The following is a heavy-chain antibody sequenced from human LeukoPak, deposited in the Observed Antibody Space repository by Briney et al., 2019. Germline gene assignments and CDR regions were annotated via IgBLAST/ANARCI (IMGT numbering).Heavy chain of an antibody. J-gene: IGHJ4*02. CDR2: INWNSGSI. Sequence: GGSLRLSCAASGFTFDEYGMHWVRQAPGKGLEWVSGINWNSGSIGYADSVKGRFTISRDNARNSLYLQMNSLRAEDTAVYYCARAGIAADFDYWGQGTLVTVSS. CDR1: GFTFDEYG. V-gene: IGHV3-9*01. D-gene: IGHD6-13*01. CDR3: ARAGIAADFDY.